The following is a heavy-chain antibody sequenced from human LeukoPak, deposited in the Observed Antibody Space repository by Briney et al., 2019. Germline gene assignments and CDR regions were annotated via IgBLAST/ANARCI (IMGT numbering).Heavy chain of an antibody. CDR3: ARGGAYYDFWSGYSPLDYYYYYMDV. J-gene: IGHJ6*03. D-gene: IGHD3-3*01. CDR1: GYTFTSYD. CDR2: MNPNSGNT. Sequence: GASVKVSCKASGYTFTSYDINWVRQATGQGLEWMGWMNPNSGNTGYAQKFHGRVTMTRNTSISTAYMELSSLRSEDTAVYYCARGGAYYDFWSGYSPLDYYYYYMDVWGKGTTVTVSS. V-gene: IGHV1-8*01.